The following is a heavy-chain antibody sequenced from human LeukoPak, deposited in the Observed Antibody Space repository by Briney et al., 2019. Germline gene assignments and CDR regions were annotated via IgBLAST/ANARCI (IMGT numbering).Heavy chain of an antibody. D-gene: IGHD6-13*01. CDR3: ARTYSSSWYAFVDRYYYYGMDV. CDR2: ISSSSSTI. V-gene: IGHV3-11*04. CDR1: GFTFSDYY. J-gene: IGHJ6*02. Sequence: PGGSLRLSCAVSGFTFSDYYMSWIRQAPGKGLEWVSYISSSSSTIYYADSVKGRFTISRDNAKNSLYLQMNSLRDEDTAVYYCARTYSSSWYAFVDRYYYYGMDVWGQGTTVTVSS.